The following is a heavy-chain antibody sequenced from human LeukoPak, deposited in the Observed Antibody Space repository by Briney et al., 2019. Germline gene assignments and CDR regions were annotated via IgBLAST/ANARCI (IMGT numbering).Heavy chain of an antibody. CDR1: GFTFDDYA. Sequence: GGSLRLSCAASGFTFDDYAMRWVRQAPGKGLEWVSGISWNSGSIGYADSVKGRFTISRDNAKNSLYLQMNSLRAEDTALYYCAKDNGGDYYDSSGYYNAWGQGTLVTVSS. D-gene: IGHD3-22*01. CDR2: ISWNSGSI. CDR3: AKDNGGDYYDSSGYYNA. J-gene: IGHJ5*02. V-gene: IGHV3-9*01.